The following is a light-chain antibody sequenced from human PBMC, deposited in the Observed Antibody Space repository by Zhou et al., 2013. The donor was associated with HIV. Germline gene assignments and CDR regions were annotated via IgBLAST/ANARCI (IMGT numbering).Light chain of an antibody. V-gene: IGKV1-5*03. J-gene: IGKJ1*01. CDR1: QSISSW. CDR3: QKYNSASWT. CDR2: KAS. Sequence: DIQMTQSPSTLSASVGDRVTITCRASQSISSWLAWYQQKPGKAPKLLIYKASSLESGVPSRFSGSGSGTDFTLTISSLQPEDVATYYCQKYNSASWTFGQGTKVEIK.